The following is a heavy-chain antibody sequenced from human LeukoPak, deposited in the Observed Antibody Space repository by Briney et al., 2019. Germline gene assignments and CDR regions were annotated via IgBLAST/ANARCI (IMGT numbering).Heavy chain of an antibody. CDR1: GGTSSSYA. J-gene: IGHJ4*02. Sequence: GASVKVSCKASGGTSSSYAISWVRQAPGQGLEWMGGIIPIFGTANYAQRFQGRVTITTDESTSTAYMELSSLRSEDTAVYHCARVRDYYDSSGYYHFDYWGQGTLVTVSS. D-gene: IGHD3-22*01. V-gene: IGHV1-69*05. CDR2: IIPIFGTA. CDR3: ARVRDYYDSSGYYHFDY.